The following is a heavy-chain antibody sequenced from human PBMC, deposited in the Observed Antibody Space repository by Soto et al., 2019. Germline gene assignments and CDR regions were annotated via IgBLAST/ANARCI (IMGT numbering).Heavy chain of an antibody. Sequence: QVQLVESGGGVVQPGRSLRLSCAASGFSFSSFGMHWVRQAPGKGLEWVAFNSYDGSNKYYADSVKGRFTISRDSSEKTLYLQINSLRPEDTAVYYCAKALGELSPESYDYWGQGTLVTVSS. D-gene: IGHD3-16*02. J-gene: IGHJ4*02. CDR3: AKALGELSPESYDY. CDR1: GFSFSSFG. CDR2: NSYDGSNK. V-gene: IGHV3-30*18.